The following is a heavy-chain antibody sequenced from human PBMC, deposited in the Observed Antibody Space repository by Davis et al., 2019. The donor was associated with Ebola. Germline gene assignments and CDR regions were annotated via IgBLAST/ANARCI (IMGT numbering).Heavy chain of an antibody. D-gene: IGHD2-8*02. V-gene: IGHV3-73*01. CDR3: TISSSGLDY. CDR2: IRSKANSYAT. CDR1: GGTFSGSA. J-gene: IGHJ4*02. Sequence: KVSCKASGGTFSGSAMHWVRQASGKGLEWVGRIRSKANSYATAYAASVKGRFTISRDDSKNTAYLQMNSLKTEDTAVYYCTISSSGLDYWGQGTLVTVSS.